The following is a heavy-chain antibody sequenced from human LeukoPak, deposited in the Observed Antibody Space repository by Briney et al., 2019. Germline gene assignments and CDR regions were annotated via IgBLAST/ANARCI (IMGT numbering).Heavy chain of an antibody. D-gene: IGHD3-22*01. CDR2: ISASSGDT. Sequence: ASVMVSCKASNYTFTSYGISWVRQAPGQGPEWMGWISASSGDTHYAEKFRGRVIMTRDTSTSTAFLELGSLRSDDTAVYFCARSHTDYYDSAGDNWGQGTLVTVSS. CDR3: ARSHTDYYDSAGDN. V-gene: IGHV1-18*01. J-gene: IGHJ4*02. CDR1: NYTFTSYG.